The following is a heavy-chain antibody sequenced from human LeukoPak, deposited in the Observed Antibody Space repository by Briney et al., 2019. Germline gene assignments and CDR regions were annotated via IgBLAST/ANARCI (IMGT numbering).Heavy chain of an antibody. J-gene: IGHJ4*02. Sequence: GGSLRLSCAASGFTFSSYAMHWVRQAPGKGLEWVAVISYDGSNKYYADSVKGRFTISRDNSKNTLYLQMNSLRTEDTAVYYCAKDGYRYCSSTSCFYFDYWGQGTLVTVSS. CDR2: ISYDGSNK. CDR1: GFTFSSYA. D-gene: IGHD2-2*01. CDR3: AKDGYRYCSSTSCFYFDY. V-gene: IGHV3-30-3*01.